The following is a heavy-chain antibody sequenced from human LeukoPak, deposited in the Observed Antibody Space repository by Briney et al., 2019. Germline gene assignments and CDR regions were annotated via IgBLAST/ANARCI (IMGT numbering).Heavy chain of an antibody. CDR2: ISKSGSPK. CDR1: GFSFRNYE. CDR3: AKDGYDFWSGYLNYFDY. J-gene: IGHJ4*02. D-gene: IGHD3-3*01. V-gene: IGHV3-48*03. Sequence: GGSLRLSCAASGFSFRNYEMTWVRQAPGKGLEWLSYISKSGSPKYYADSVKGRFTISRDNAKNSLFLQMNSLRAEDTAVYYCAKDGYDFWSGYLNYFDYWGQGTLVTVSS.